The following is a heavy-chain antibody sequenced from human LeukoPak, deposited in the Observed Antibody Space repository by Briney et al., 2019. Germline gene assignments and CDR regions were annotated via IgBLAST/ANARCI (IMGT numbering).Heavy chain of an antibody. Sequence: SETLSLTCAVYGGSFSGYYWTWIRQPPGKGLEWIGEINHYGSTNYKSSLKSRVTISVDTSKNQFSLKLSSVTAADTAIYYCARGLSSSSRFPFGHWGQGTLVIVSS. V-gene: IGHV4-34*01. CDR1: GGSFSGYY. D-gene: IGHD6-6*01. CDR3: ARGLSSSSRFPFGH. J-gene: IGHJ4*02. CDR2: INHYGST.